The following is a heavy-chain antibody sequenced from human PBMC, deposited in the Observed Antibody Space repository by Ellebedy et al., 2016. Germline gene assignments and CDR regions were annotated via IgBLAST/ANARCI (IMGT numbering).Heavy chain of an antibody. CDR1: GGTFSSYA. CDR2: IIPIFGTA. J-gene: IGHJ4*02. Sequence: ASVKVSCKASGGTFSSYAISWVRQAPGQGLEWMGGIIPIFGTANYAQKFQGRVTITADESTSTAYMELSSLRSEDTAVYYCARGLDEGSYYPLDYWGQGTLVTVSS. V-gene: IGHV1-69*13. CDR3: ARGLDEGSYYPLDY. D-gene: IGHD1-26*01.